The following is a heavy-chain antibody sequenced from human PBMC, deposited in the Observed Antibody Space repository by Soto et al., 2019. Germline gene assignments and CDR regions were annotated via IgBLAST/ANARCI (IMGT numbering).Heavy chain of an antibody. Sequence: PSETLSLTCTVSGGSISSSSYYWGWIRQPPGKGLEWIGSIYYSGSTYYNPSLKSRVTISVDTSKNQFSLKLSSMTAADTAVYYCARQRRYCSGGSCYSLPFDYWGQGTLVTVSS. V-gene: IGHV4-39*01. CDR1: GGSISSSSYY. CDR2: IYYSGST. J-gene: IGHJ4*02. D-gene: IGHD2-15*01. CDR3: ARQRRYCSGGSCYSLPFDY.